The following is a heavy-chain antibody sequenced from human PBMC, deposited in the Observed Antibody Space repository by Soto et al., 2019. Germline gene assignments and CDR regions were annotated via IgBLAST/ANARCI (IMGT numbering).Heavy chain of an antibody. J-gene: IGHJ5*02. Sequence: GGSPRLSCAASGFTFSSYAMSWVRQAPGKGLEWVSAISGSGGSTYYADSVKGRFTISRDNSKNTLYLQMNSLRAEDTAVDYCEQVMERQWMVDDDPWRHGNLVTV. V-gene: IGHV3-23*01. CDR2: ISGSGGST. D-gene: IGHD6-19*01. CDR3: EQVMERQWMVDDDP. CDR1: GFTFSSYA.